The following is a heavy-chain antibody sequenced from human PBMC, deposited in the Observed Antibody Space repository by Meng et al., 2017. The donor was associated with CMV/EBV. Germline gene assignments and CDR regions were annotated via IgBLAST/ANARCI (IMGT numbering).Heavy chain of an antibody. D-gene: IGHD2-15*01. CDR2: IVVGSGNT. V-gene: IGHV1-58*01. J-gene: IGHJ5*02. CDR3: AARSPEAAPDLNWFDP. CDR1: GFTFTSSA. Sequence: SVQVSCKASGFTFTSSAVRWVRQARGQRLEGIGWIVVGSGNTNYAQKFQESVTITRDMSTSTAYMEQSSLRSEDTAVYYCAARSPEAAPDLNWFDPWGQGTLVTVSS.